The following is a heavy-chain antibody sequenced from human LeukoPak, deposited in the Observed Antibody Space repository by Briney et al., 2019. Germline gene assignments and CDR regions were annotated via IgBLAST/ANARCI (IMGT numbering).Heavy chain of an antibody. CDR3: ATATAMVNYNWFDP. CDR1: GGSISSSSYY. V-gene: IGHV4-39*07. Sequence: PSETLSLTCSVSGGSISSSSYYWGWIRQPPGKGLEWIGSTYYGGSTYYNPSLKSRVTISVDTSKNQFSLKLSSVTAADTAVYYCATATAMVNYNWFDPWGQGTLVTVSS. D-gene: IGHD5-18*01. J-gene: IGHJ5*02. CDR2: TYYGGST.